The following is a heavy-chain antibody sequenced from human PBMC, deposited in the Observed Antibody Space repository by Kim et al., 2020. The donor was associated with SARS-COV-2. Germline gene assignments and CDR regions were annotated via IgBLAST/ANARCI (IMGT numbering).Heavy chain of an antibody. CDR3: ARDRLQLAFYYYYGMDV. J-gene: IGHJ6*02. Sequence: SETLSLTCTVSGGSISSGSYYWSWIRQPAGKGLEWIGRIYTSGSTNYNPSLKSRVTISVDTSKNQFSLKLSSVTAADTAVYYCARDRLQLAFYYYYGMDVWGQGTTVTVSS. CDR2: IYTSGST. CDR1: GGSISSGSYY. V-gene: IGHV4-61*02. D-gene: IGHD6-13*01.